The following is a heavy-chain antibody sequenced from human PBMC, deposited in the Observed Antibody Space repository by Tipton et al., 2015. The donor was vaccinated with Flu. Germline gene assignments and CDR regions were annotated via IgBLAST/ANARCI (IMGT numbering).Heavy chain of an antibody. CDR2: VRYDGGNK. Sequence: SLRLSCAASGFTFSSYGMHWVRQAPGKGLEWVAFVRYDGGNKYYADSVKGRFTISRDNSKNTLYLQMNSLRAEDTAVYYCAKDTNAVTTASFDYWGQGTLVTVSS. J-gene: IGHJ4*02. V-gene: IGHV3-30*02. CDR1: GFTFSSYG. CDR3: AKDTNAVTTASFDY. D-gene: IGHD4-17*01.